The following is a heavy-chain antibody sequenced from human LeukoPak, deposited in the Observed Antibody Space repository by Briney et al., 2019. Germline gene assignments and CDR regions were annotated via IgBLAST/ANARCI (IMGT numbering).Heavy chain of an antibody. CDR2: IYTSGST. J-gene: IGHJ4*02. D-gene: IGHD3-16*01. V-gene: IGHV4-61*02. Sequence: PSETPSLTCTVSGGSISSGSYYWSWIRQPAGKGLEWIGRIYTSGSTNYNPSLKSRVTISVDTSKNQFSLKLSSVTAADTAVYYCARAPYWGSSHFDYWGQGTLVTVSS. CDR1: GGSISSGSYY. CDR3: ARAPYWGSSHFDY.